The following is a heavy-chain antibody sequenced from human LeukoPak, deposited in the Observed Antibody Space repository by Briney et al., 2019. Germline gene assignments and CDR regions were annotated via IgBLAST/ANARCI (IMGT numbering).Heavy chain of an antibody. CDR1: GFTFSSYV. Sequence: GSLRLSCASSGFTFSSYVMSWVRPAPGKGLGWVSAISGSGGSTYYAESVKGRFTISRDNSKNTLYLKMNSLRAEDTAVYYCAKGKLVPAAIIDNWFDPWGQGTLVTVSS. D-gene: IGHD2-2*01. J-gene: IGHJ5*02. CDR2: ISGSGGST. V-gene: IGHV3-23*01. CDR3: AKGKLVPAAIIDNWFDP.